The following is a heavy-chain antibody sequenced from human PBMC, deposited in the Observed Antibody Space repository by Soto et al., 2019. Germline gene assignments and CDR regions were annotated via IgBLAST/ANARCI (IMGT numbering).Heavy chain of an antibody. Sequence: GGSLRLSCAASGFPFSNYLMSWVRQAPGKGLEWVANIGQDGSEKFYVGSVKGRFTISRDNAKNSLYLQMDSLRAEDTAIYYCSRDICGRATGCVNWGQGTQVT. J-gene: IGHJ4*02. CDR2: IGQDGSEK. V-gene: IGHV3-7*01. D-gene: IGHD3-9*01. CDR3: SRDICGRATGCVN. CDR1: GFPFSNYL.